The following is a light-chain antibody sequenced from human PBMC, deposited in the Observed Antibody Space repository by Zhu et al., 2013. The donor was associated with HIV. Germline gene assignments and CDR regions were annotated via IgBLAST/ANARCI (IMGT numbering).Light chain of an antibody. Sequence: ETVLTQSPATLSVSPGERATLSCRASQSVTTNLAWYQKKPGQAPRLLIYSASTRATGVPDRFSGSGSGTEFTLTISRLEPEDFAVYYCQQYGSSPRTFGQGTKLEIK. CDR2: SAS. J-gene: IGKJ2*01. CDR1: QSVTTN. V-gene: IGKV3-20*01. CDR3: QQYGSSPRT.